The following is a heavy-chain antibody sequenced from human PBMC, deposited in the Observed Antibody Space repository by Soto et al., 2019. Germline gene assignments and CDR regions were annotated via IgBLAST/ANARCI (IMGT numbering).Heavy chain of an antibody. Sequence: GASLKVSCKASGYTFTSYGISWVRQAPGQGLEWMGWISAYNGNTNYAQKLQGRVTMTTDTSTSTAYMELRSLRSDDTAVYYCARDSLYSSSWYYYYGMDVWGQGTTVTVSS. CDR3: ARDSLYSSSWYYYYGMDV. CDR2: ISAYNGNT. CDR1: GYTFTSYG. V-gene: IGHV1-18*01. J-gene: IGHJ6*02. D-gene: IGHD6-13*01.